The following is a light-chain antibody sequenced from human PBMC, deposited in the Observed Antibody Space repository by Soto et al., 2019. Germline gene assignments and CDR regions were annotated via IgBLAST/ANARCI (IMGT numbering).Light chain of an antibody. CDR2: DAS. CDR3: QQYNNWPRWT. V-gene: IGKV3-15*01. Sequence: EIVMTQSPVTLSVSPGERATLSCRASQSVRSNLAWYQQKPGQAPRLLMYDASTRATGIPARFSGSGSGTEFTLTISSLQFEDFAVYYWQQYNNWPRWTFGQGTKVEIK. CDR1: QSVRSN. J-gene: IGKJ1*01.